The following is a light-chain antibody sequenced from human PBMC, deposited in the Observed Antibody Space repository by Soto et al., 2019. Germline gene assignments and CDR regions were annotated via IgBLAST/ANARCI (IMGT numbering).Light chain of an antibody. J-gene: IGLJ2*01. CDR2: EVS. CDR1: SSDIGGYKY. Sequence: QSALTQPASVSGSPGQSITISCTGTSSDIGGYKYVSWYQQHPGKAPKLMIYEVSNRPSGVSNRFSGSKSGNTASLTISGLQAEDEADYYCSSYTSSYTVVFGGGTHLTVL. V-gene: IGLV2-14*01. CDR3: SSYTSSYTVV.